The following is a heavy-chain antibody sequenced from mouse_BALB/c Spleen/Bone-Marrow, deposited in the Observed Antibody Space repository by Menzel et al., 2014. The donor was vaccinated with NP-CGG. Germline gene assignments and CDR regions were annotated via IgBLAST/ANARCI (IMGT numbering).Heavy chain of an antibody. D-gene: IGHD2-1*01. CDR1: GFTFNTNA. J-gene: IGHJ4*01. V-gene: IGHV10S3*01. CDR3: VRGWGNYGYAMDY. CDR2: IRSKSNSYAT. Sequence: EVKLMESGGGLVQPTGSLKLSCAASGFTFNTNAMNWVRQAPGKGLEWVARIRSKSNSYATYYVDSVKDRSTISRDDSQSMLYLQMNNLRTEDTAMYYCVRGWGNYGYAMDYWGQGTSVTVSS.